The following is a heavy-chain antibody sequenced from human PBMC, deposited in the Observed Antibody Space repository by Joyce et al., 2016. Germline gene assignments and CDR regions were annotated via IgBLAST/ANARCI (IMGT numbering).Heavy chain of an antibody. V-gene: IGHV3-7*01. CDR3: ARGKAFDV. CDR1: GFTFSGNS. CDR2: IKQDGSAV. Sequence: EVQLVESGGGLVQPGGSLRLSCAASGFTFSGNSMSWLRQAPGGGLAWVANIKQDGSAVYYLDSVKGRFTVSRDNARSLVHLQMVSLRVEDTALYYCARGKAFDVWGQGTMVTVSS. J-gene: IGHJ3*01.